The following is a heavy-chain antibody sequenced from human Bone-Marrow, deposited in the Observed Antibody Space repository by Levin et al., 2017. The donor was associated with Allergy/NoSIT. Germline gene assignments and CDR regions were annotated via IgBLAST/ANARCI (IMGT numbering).Heavy chain of an antibody. CDR3: AREGMMATTRGFDF. Sequence: GGSLRLSCAASGFNFIEYHMAWIRQAPGKGLEWVSYMSSSGGSIYYADSVKGRFTISRDNAKNSLFLQMKSLRADDTAVYYCAREGMMATTRGFDFWGQGTVVTVSS. V-gene: IGHV3-11*01. CDR2: MSSSGGSI. CDR1: GFNFIEYH. J-gene: IGHJ4*02. D-gene: IGHD5-12*01.